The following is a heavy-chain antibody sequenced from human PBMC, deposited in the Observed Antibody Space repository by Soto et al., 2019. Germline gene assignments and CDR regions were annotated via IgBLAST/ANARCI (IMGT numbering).Heavy chain of an antibody. D-gene: IGHD2-15*01. CDR2: INPRTGST. Sequence: QVQLVQSGADVKKPGTSVKVSCKAAGYSFTNYCMYWVRQAPGQGLEWMGMINPRTGSTRYPQKVQGRVTLTRDTSTTMVYRELSTLISDDTAVYYCARNGGLLTASWHYDLWGPGTLVTVSS. V-gene: IGHV1-46*01. CDR3: ARNGGLLTASWHYDL. J-gene: IGHJ2*01. CDR1: GYSFTNYC.